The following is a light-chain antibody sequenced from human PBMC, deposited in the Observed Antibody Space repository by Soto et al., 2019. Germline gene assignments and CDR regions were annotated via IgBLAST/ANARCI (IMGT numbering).Light chain of an antibody. V-gene: IGKV1-5*03. CDR2: KAS. Sequence: DIQMTQSPSTLSASVGDRVTITCRASQSISSWLAWYQQKPGTVPKLLIYKASTLQTGVPSRFSGSGSGTEFTLTISSLQPDDFATYYCQQYNDNWTFGQGTKVDIK. J-gene: IGKJ1*01. CDR1: QSISSW. CDR3: QQYNDNWT.